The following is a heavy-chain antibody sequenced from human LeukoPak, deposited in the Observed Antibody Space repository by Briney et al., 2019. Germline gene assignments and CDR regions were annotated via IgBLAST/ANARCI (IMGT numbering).Heavy chain of an antibody. Sequence: PGGSLRLSCTASGFTFSNYWMSWVRQAPGKGLEWVANIKQDGSERYYVDSVKGRFTISRDNAKNSLHLQMTSLRAGDTAVYYCVRDKEGAGANRLDYWGQGTLVTVSS. CDR3: VRDKEGAGANRLDY. CDR2: IKQDGSER. V-gene: IGHV3-7*01. J-gene: IGHJ4*02. D-gene: IGHD1-26*01. CDR1: GFTFSNYW.